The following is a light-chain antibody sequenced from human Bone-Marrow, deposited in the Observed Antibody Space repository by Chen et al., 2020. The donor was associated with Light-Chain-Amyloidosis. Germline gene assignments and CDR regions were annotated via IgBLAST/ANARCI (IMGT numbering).Light chain of an antibody. V-gene: IGKV1-13*02. CDR3: QQSSSYPIT. CDR1: QGISND. Sequence: AIQLTQSPSSLSASVGDRVTITCRASQGISNDLVWYQQKQGKSPRLLMSDASTLESGVPSRFSGSGSGTDFTLTKSSLQREDFASYFSQQSSSYPITFGRGIRLNIK. J-gene: IGKJ5*01. CDR2: DAS.